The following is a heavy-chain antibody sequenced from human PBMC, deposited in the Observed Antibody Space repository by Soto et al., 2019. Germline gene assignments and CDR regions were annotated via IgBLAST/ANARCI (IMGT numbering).Heavy chain of an antibody. CDR3: ARWRGALDY. CDR1: GYSFSSFS. J-gene: IGHJ4*02. D-gene: IGHD3-10*01. CDR2: ISADTGNI. Sequence: ASVKVSCKTSGYSFSSFSLHWGRQAPGQRLEWMGWISADTGNIQYSQSFQGRVTITRDAPASTAYLELGSLTSEDTAIYYCARWRGALDYWGQGTLVTVSS. V-gene: IGHV1-3*01.